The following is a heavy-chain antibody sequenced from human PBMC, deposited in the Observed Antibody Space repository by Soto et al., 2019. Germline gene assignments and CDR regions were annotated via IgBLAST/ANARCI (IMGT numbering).Heavy chain of an antibody. CDR3: ARSVRLGDLALGY. V-gene: IGHV4-31*03. CDR1: GGSISSADYY. D-gene: IGHD3-16*01. CDR2: ISYRGIT. J-gene: IGHJ4*02. Sequence: QVQLQESGPGLVKPSQTLSLTCTVSGGSISSADYYWSWFRQHQGKGLEWIGYISYRGITYYNPSLTSRITISLDTSKNQFSLKLRSVTAADTAVYYCARSVRLGDLALGYWGQGTLVTVSS.